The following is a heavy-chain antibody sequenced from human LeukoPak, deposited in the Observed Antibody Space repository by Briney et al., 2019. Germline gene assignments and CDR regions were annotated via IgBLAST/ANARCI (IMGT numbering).Heavy chain of an antibody. CDR1: GGSISSYY. CDR2: IYYSGST. CDR3: ARGADGDGYYYYYYVDV. D-gene: IGHD4-17*01. Sequence: SETLSLTCTVSGGSISSYYWSWIRQPPGKGLEWIGYIYYSGSTNYNPSLKSRVTISVDTSKNQFSLKLSSVTAADTAVYYCARGADGDGYYYYYYVDVWGKGTTVTVSS. V-gene: IGHV4-59*01. J-gene: IGHJ6*03.